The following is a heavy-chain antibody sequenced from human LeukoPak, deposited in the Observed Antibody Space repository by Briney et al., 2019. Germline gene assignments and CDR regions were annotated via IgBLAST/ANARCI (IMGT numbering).Heavy chain of an antibody. Sequence: GGSLRLSCAASGFTFDDYAMHWVRQAPRKGLEWVSGISWNSGSIGYADSVKGRFTIPRDNAKNSLYLQMNSLRAEDTALYYCAKDIMYYYDSSGAVGAFDIWGQGTMVTVSS. CDR3: AKDIMYYYDSSGAVGAFDI. J-gene: IGHJ3*02. CDR2: ISWNSGSI. V-gene: IGHV3-9*01. CDR1: GFTFDDYA. D-gene: IGHD3-22*01.